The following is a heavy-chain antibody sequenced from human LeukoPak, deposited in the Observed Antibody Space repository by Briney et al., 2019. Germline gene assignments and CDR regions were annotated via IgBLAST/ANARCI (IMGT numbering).Heavy chain of an antibody. Sequence: GGSLRLSCAASGFTFDDYAMHWVRQAPGKGLEWVSLISWDGGSTYYADSVKGRFTISRDNSKNSLYLQMNSLRAEDTALYYCAKDVKARTPHYFDYWGQGTLVTVSS. D-gene: IGHD1-14*01. CDR1: GFTFDDYA. V-gene: IGHV3-43D*03. J-gene: IGHJ4*02. CDR3: AKDVKARTPHYFDY. CDR2: ISWDGGST.